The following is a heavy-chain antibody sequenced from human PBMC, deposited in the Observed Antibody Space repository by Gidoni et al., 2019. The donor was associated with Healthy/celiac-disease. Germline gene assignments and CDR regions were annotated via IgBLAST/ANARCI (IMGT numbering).Heavy chain of an antibody. CDR2: ISYDGSNK. Sequence: QVQLVESGGGVVQPGRSLRLSCAASGLPFRSYGMHWVRQAPGKGLEWVAVISYDGSNKYYADSVKGRFTISRDNSKNTLYLQMNSLRAEDTAVYYCAKAMYYDFWSGQDLWGQGTLVTVSS. J-gene: IGHJ5*02. CDR3: AKAMYYDFWSGQDL. V-gene: IGHV3-30*18. CDR1: GLPFRSYG. D-gene: IGHD3-3*01.